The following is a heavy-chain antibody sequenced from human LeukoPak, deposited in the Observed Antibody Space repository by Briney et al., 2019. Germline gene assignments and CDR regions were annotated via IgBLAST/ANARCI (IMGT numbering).Heavy chain of an antibody. CDR3: ARESYVKTFGGVIAPRPYFDS. J-gene: IGHJ4*02. V-gene: IGHV4-39*07. D-gene: IGHD3-16*02. Sequence: ESSETLSLTCTVSGGSISSSSYYWGWIRQPPGKGLEWIGEINHSGSTNYNPSLKSRVTISVDTSKNQFSLKVSSLTAADTAVYYCARESYVKTFGGVIAPRPYFDSWGQGTLVTVSS. CDR2: INHSGST. CDR1: GGSISSSSYY.